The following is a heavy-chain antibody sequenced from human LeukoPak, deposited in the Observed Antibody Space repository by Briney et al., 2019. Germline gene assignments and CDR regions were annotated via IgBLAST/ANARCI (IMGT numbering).Heavy chain of an antibody. CDR1: GGSFSGYY. J-gene: IGHJ5*02. Sequence: KPSETLSLTCAVYGGSFSGYYWSWIRQPPGKGPEWIGEINHSGSTNYNPSLKSRVTISVDTSKNQFSLKLSSVTAADTAVYYCARHEAAGYQLLYANPHNWFDPWGQGTLVTVS. D-gene: IGHD2-2*02. V-gene: IGHV4-34*01. CDR2: INHSGST. CDR3: ARHEAAGYQLLYANPHNWFDP.